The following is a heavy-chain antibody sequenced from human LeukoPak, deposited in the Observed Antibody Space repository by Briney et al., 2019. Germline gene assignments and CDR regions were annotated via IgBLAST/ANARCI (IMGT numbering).Heavy chain of an antibody. V-gene: IGHV1-69*05. Sequence: SVKVSCKASGGTFSSYAISWVRQAPGQGLEWMGGIIPIFGTANYAQKFQGRVTMTTDTSTSTVYMELRSLRSDDTAVYYCARVGGSENWFDPWGQGTLVTVSS. CDR1: GGTFSSYA. CDR3: ARVGGSENWFDP. D-gene: IGHD4-23*01. J-gene: IGHJ5*02. CDR2: IIPIFGTA.